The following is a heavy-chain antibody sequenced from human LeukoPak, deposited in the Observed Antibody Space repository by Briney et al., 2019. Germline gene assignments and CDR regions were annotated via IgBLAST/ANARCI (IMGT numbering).Heavy chain of an antibody. D-gene: IGHD2-15*01. V-gene: IGHV4-59*08. J-gene: IGHJ2*01. CDR3: ARRVRAYCSGDSCYDDWYFDL. CDR1: GGSISSYY. CDR2: IYYSGST. Sequence: SETLSLTCSVSGGSISSYYWGWIRQPPGKGLECIGYIYYSGSTNYNPSLKSRVTISVDTSKNHFSLNLSSVTAADTAVYYCARRVRAYCSGDSCYDDWYFDLWGRGTLVTVSS.